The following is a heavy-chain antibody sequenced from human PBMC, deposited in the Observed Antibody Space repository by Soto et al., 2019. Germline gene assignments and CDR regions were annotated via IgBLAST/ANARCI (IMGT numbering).Heavy chain of an antibody. Sequence: WGSRRLSCAASGFTFSSYWMSWVRQAPGKRLEWVANIKQDVSETYSVDSVKGRFTISRENAKNSLYLQMKSLRAEETAVYYCARHNQYYDFWIGYYDPSHYYYGMDVWGQGTTVTVSS. V-gene: IGHV3-7*03. D-gene: IGHD3-3*01. CDR1: GFTFSSYW. J-gene: IGHJ6*02. CDR2: IKQDVSET. CDR3: ARHNQYYDFWIGYYDPSHYYYGMDV.